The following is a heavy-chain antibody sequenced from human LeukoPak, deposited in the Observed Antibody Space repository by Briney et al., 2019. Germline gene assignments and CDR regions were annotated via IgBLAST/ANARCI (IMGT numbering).Heavy chain of an antibody. D-gene: IGHD1-1*01. CDR2: INPSGGST. J-gene: IGHJ6*03. CDR1: GYTFTSYY. V-gene: IGHV1-46*01. CDR3: ARGIRERLSDYYYYMDV. Sequence: ASVKVSCKASGYTFTSYYMHWVRQAPGQGLEWMGIINPSGGSTSYAQKFQGRVTMTRDMSTSTVYMELSSLRSEDTAVYYCARGIRERLSDYYYYMDVWGKGTTVTVSS.